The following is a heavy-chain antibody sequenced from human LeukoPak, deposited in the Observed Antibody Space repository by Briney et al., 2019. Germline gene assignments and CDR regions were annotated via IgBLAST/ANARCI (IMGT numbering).Heavy chain of an antibody. CDR3: AKELDTMFFDY. J-gene: IGHJ4*02. V-gene: IGHV3-43*01. Sequence: GGSLRLSCATSGFNFHRYTIHWVRRAPGKGLEWVSLAGWAGGTTYYSDSVRGRFTISRDSGRNSVYLQMNSLTTDDTAFYFCAKELDTMFFDYWGQGALVTVSS. CDR2: AGWAGGTT. D-gene: IGHD3-10*02. CDR1: GFNFHRYT.